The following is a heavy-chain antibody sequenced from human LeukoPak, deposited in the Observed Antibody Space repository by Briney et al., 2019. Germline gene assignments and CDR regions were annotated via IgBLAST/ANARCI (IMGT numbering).Heavy chain of an antibody. J-gene: IGHJ4*02. V-gene: IGHV4-38-2*02. CDR2: IYHSGIT. CDR1: GYSLNSGYY. CDR3: ARGLVIAVTGWGQWELPPAGHDS. Sequence: SETLSLTCTVSGYSLNSGYYWVWIRQPPGKGLEWIADIYHSGITNYNPSLKSRVTISIDKSKNQFSLKLSSMTAADTAVYYCARGLVIAVTGWGQWELPPAGHDSWGQGTLVTVSS. D-gene: IGHD1-26*01.